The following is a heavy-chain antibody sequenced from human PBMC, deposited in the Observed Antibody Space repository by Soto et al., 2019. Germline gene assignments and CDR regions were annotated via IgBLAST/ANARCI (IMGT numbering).Heavy chain of an antibody. V-gene: IGHV4-30-2*01. D-gene: IGHD6-6*01. CDR2: IYDSGST. Sequence: PSETLSLTCAVSGDSISIGGYSWTCIRQPPGKALEWIGNIYDSGSTSYNPSLESRVTISVDTSKNQFSLRLTSVTAADTAVYFCARGSSSYYDYGMDVWGQGTTVTVSS. J-gene: IGHJ6*02. CDR1: GDSISIGGYS. CDR3: ARGSSSYYDYGMDV.